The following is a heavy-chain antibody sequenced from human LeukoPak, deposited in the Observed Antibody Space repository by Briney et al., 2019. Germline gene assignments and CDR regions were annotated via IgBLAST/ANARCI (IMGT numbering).Heavy chain of an antibody. Sequence: SETLSLTCAVYGGSFSGYYWSWIRQPPGKGLEWLGEINHSGSTNYNPSLKSRVTISVDTSKNQFSLKLSSVTAADTAVYYCARGRNTTGNPPTRDWFDPWGQGTLVTVSS. D-gene: IGHD1-1*01. CDR1: GGSFSGYY. CDR3: ARGRNTTGNPPTRDWFDP. J-gene: IGHJ5*02. CDR2: INHSGST. V-gene: IGHV4-34*01.